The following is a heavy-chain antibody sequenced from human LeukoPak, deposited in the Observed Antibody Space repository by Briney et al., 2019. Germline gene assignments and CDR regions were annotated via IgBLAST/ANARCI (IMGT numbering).Heavy chain of an antibody. D-gene: IGHD4-23*01. J-gene: IGHJ4*02. Sequence: SETLSLTCAVSGGSISTNTWWSWVRQPPGKGLEWIGQTSHDGHVDYTPSLKSRVTISVDTSKNQLSLKLNSVTAADSAVYYCAKHGGRYFDSWGQGTLATVSS. CDR2: TSHDGHV. CDR3: AKHGGRYFDS. CDR1: GGSISTNTW. V-gene: IGHV4-4*02.